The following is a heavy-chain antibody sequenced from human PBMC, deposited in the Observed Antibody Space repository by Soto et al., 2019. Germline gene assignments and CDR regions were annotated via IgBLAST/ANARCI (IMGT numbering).Heavy chain of an antibody. CDR1: GFTFSTYA. D-gene: IGHD4-4*01. CDR2: ISYDGNHK. Sequence: PGGSLRLSCAASGFTFSTYAMHWVRQAPGKGLEWVAVISYDGNHKYSADSVKGRFTISRDNSKNTLYLQMNSLTAADTAVYYCAKVRNSWSGFDFWGQGVLVTVSS. J-gene: IGHJ4*02. V-gene: IGHV3-30-3*01. CDR3: AKVRNSWSGFDF.